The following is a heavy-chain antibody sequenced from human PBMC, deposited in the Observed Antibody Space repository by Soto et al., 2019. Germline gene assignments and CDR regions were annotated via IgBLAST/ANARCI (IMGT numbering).Heavy chain of an antibody. D-gene: IGHD1-1*01. CDR3: ARLNRVPTTGGFDY. V-gene: IGHV3-30-3*01. J-gene: IGHJ4*02. CDR2: ISYDGSNK. Sequence: GGSLRLSCAASGFTFSSYAMHWVRQAPGKGLEWVAVISYDGSNKYYADSAKGRFTISRANSKNTLYLQMNSLRAEATPLYYCARLNRVPTTGGFDYWGQGTLVTVSS. CDR1: GFTFSSYA.